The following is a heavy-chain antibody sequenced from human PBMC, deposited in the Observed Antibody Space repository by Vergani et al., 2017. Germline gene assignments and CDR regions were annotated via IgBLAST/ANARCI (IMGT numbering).Heavy chain of an antibody. CDR3: AMLVGGIYFDF. D-gene: IGHD1-26*01. J-gene: IGHJ4*02. V-gene: IGHV4-4*03. CDR1: GDSIISSHW. Sequence: QVQLQESGPGLVKPPGTLSLTCAVSGDSIISSHWWPWVRQPPGKGLEWIGQIYHSGTTNYNPSLKSRVTMSVDKSKNQLSLKLSSMTAADTAVYYCAMLVGGIYFDFWGQGILVTVSS. CDR2: IYHSGTT.